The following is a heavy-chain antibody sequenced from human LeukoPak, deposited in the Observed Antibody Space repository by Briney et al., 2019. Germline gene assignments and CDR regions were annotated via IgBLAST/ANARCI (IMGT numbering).Heavy chain of an antibody. CDR2: INHSGST. CDR3: ATKRGYSSSWSH. Sequence: PSETLSLTCVVYGGSFSGYYWSWIRQPPGKGLEWIGEINHSGSTNYNPSLKSRVTISVDTSKNQFSLKLSSVTAADTAVYYCATKRGYSSSWSHWGQGTLVTVSS. J-gene: IGHJ1*01. V-gene: IGHV4-34*01. CDR1: GGSFSGYY. D-gene: IGHD6-13*01.